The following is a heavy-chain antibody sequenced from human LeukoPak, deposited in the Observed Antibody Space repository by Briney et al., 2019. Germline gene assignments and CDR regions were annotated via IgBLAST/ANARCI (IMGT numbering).Heavy chain of an antibody. CDR3: ARGGSGYDLDPFDY. Sequence: GGSLRLSCVASGFSFSTYGLHWVRQAPGKGLEWVAVISYNGDNKHYAESVKGRFTISRDNSKNTLDLQMNSLRAEDTAVYYCARGGSGYDLDPFDYWGQGTLVTVSS. D-gene: IGHD5-12*01. J-gene: IGHJ4*02. V-gene: IGHV3-30*03. CDR1: GFSFSTYG. CDR2: ISYNGDNK.